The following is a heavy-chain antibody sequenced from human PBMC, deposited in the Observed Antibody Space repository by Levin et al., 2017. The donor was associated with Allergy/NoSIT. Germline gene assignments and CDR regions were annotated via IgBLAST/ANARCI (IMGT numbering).Heavy chain of an antibody. D-gene: IGHD3-10*01. J-gene: IGHJ5*02. CDR3: ARDVTMGGEA. V-gene: IGHV3-7*03. CDR1: GFSFSSSW. CDR2: IKEDGSAK. Sequence: LTGGSLRLSCVVSGFSFSSSWMSWVRQAPGKGLEWVANIKEDGSAKYYVDSVKGRFTVSRVNAENSLYLEMDDLRAEDTALYYCARDVTMGGEAWGQGTLVTVSS.